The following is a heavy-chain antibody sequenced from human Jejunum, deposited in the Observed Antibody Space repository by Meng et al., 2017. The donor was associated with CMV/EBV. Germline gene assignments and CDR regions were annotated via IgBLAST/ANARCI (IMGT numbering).Heavy chain of an antibody. CDR3: ARNEDGYFDY. CDR2: FYTRRST. Sequence: SPVSGDSISGGPSYWGWIRQPAGTGLEWLGRFYTRRSTHYHAALKGRVPVSVDTSKNQFSLQLTSVTDADTAVYYCARNEDGYFDYWGQGILVTVSS. D-gene: IGHD1-1*01. J-gene: IGHJ4*02. CDR1: GDSISGGPSY. V-gene: IGHV4-61*02.